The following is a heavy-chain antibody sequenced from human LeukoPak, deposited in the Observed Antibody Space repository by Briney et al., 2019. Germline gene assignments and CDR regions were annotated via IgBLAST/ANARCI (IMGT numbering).Heavy chain of an antibody. D-gene: IGHD3-3*01. J-gene: IGHJ6*04. CDR2: ISGSSGTI. CDR3: TREEKGFWSGFKMDV. V-gene: IGHV3-48*01. CDR1: GFTFRSHS. Sequence: GGSLRLSCTASGFTFRSHSMIWVRQAPGKGLEWISYISGSSGTIYYADSVKGRFIISRDNDKNSLYLQMNSLRVEDTAVYFCTREEKGFWSGFKMDVWGKGTTVAVSS.